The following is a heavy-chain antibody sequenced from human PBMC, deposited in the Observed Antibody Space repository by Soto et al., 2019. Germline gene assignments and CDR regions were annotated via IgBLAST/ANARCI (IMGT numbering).Heavy chain of an antibody. D-gene: IGHD7-27*01. CDR3: ARHRTGDNAFDI. J-gene: IGHJ3*02. CDR1: GGSISSSSYY. Sequence: SETLSLTCTVSGGSISSSSYYWGWIRQPPGKGLEWIGSIYYSGSTYYNPSLKSRVTISVDTPKNQFSLKLSSVTAADTAVYYCARHRTGDNAFDIWGQGTMVTV. V-gene: IGHV4-39*01. CDR2: IYYSGST.